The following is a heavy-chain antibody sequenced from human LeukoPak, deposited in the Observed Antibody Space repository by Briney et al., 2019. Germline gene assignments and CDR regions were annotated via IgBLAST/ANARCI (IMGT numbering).Heavy chain of an antibody. Sequence: GGSLRLSCAASGFTFRSYGIHWVRQAPGKGPEWVAVIWYDGSKKYYADSVKGRFTISRDNSKNTLFLQMNSLRAEDTAVYYCARGLGGNSVAFDIWGQGTMVTVSS. J-gene: IGHJ3*02. CDR3: ARGLGGNSVAFDI. CDR2: IWYDGSKK. D-gene: IGHD4-23*01. CDR1: GFTFRSYG. V-gene: IGHV3-33*01.